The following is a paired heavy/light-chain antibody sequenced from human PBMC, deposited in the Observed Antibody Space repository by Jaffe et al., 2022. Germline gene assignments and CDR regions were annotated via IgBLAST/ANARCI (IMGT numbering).Heavy chain of an antibody. V-gene: IGHV3-23*01. CDR3: AKDDTYSSSWYDY. J-gene: IGHJ4*02. CDR2: ISGSGGST. Sequence: EVQLLESGGGLVQPGGSLRLSCAASGFTFSSYAMSWVRQAPGKGLQWVSAISGSGGSTYYADSVKGRFTISRDNSKSTLYLQMNSLRAEDTAVYYCAKDDTYSSSWYDYWGQGTLVTVSS. D-gene: IGHD6-13*01. CDR1: GFTFSSYA.
Light chain of an antibody. CDR1: QSVSNN. CDR2: GAS. J-gene: IGKJ2*01. V-gene: IGKV3-15*01. Sequence: EIVMTQSPATLSVSPGERATLSCRASQSVSNNLAWYQQKPGQAPRLLIYGASTRATGIPARFSGSGSGTDFTLTISSLQSEDFAVYYCQQYNNWPPYTFGQGTKLEIK. CDR3: QQYNNWPPYT.